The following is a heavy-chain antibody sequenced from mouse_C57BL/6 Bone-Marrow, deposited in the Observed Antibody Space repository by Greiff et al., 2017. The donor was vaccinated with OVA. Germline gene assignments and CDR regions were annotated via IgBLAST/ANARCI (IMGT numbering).Heavy chain of an antibody. D-gene: IGHD4-1*01. Sequence: VQLKESGPGLVKPSQSLSLTCSVTGYSITSGYYWNWIRQFPGNKLEWMGYISYDGSNNYNPSLKNRISITRATSKNQLFLKLNSVTTEDTATYDCARGSGFDYWGQGTTLTVSS. CDR3: ARGSGFDY. CDR1: GYSITSGYY. V-gene: IGHV3-6*01. J-gene: IGHJ2*01. CDR2: ISYDGSN.